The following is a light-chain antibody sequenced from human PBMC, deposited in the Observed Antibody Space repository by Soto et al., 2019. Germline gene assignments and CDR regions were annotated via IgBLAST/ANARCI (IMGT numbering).Light chain of an antibody. V-gene: IGLV2-8*01. CDR1: RSDVGAYNY. Sequence: QSVLTQPPSASGSPGQSVTISCTGTRSDVGAYNYVSWYQQHPGKAPKRMIYEVSKRPSGVPDRFSGSKYGNTASLTVSGLQADDEADYYCSSFAGSNSLPVVFGGGTKLTVL. J-gene: IGLJ2*01. CDR3: SSFAGSNSLPVV. CDR2: EVS.